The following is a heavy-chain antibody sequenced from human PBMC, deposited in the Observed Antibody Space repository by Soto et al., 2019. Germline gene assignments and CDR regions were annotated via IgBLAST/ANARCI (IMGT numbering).Heavy chain of an antibody. J-gene: IGHJ6*03. D-gene: IGHD2-15*01. Sequence: SETLSLTCTVSGGSISSSSYYWGWIRQPPGKGLEWIGSIYYSGSTYYNPSLKSRVTISVDTSKNQFSLKLSSVTAADTAVYYCARDAAFPEGVAATPYYYYMDVWGKGTTVTVSS. V-gene: IGHV4-39*02. CDR1: GGSISSSSYY. CDR3: ARDAAFPEGVAATPYYYYMDV. CDR2: IYYSGST.